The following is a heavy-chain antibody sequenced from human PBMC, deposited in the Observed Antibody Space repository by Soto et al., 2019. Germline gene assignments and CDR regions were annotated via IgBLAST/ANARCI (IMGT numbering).Heavy chain of an antibody. CDR1: GFTFSSYG. V-gene: IGHV3-33*01. CDR3: ARDGGYRFGSNWFDP. D-gene: IGHD5-18*01. CDR2: IWYDGSNK. Sequence: QVQLVESGGGVVQPGRSLRLSCAASGFTFSSYGMHWVRQAPGKGLEWVAVIWYDGSNKYYADSVKGRFTISRDNSKNTLYLQMNSVRAEDTAVYYCARDGGYRFGSNWFDPWGQGTLVTVSS. J-gene: IGHJ5*02.